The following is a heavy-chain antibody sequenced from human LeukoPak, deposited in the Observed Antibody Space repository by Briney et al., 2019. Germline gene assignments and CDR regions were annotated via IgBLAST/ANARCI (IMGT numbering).Heavy chain of an antibody. CDR1: GYIFSTYW. V-gene: IGHV3-9*01. CDR2: ISWNSGSI. Sequence: PGGSLRLSCVGSGYIFSTYWMNWVRQAPGKGLEWVSGISWNSGSIGYADSVKGRFTISRDNAKNSLYLQMNSLRAEDTALYYCAKDAAAGTGGIFDYWGQGTLVTVSS. J-gene: IGHJ4*02. D-gene: IGHD6-13*01. CDR3: AKDAAAGTGGIFDY.